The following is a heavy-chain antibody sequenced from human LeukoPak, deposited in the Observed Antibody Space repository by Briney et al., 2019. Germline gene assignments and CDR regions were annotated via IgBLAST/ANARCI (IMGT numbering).Heavy chain of an antibody. Sequence: PGGSLRLSSAASGFTFSSYWMHWVRQAPGKGLVWVSRINSDGSSTSYADSVKGRFTISRDNAKNTLYLQMNSLRAEDTAVYYCARELTGDLGTDYWGQGTLVTVSS. CDR3: ARELTGDLGTDY. J-gene: IGHJ4*02. V-gene: IGHV3-74*01. CDR1: GFTFSSYW. D-gene: IGHD7-27*01. CDR2: INSDGSST.